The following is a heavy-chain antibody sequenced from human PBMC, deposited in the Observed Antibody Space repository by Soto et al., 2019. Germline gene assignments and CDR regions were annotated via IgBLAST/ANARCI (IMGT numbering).Heavy chain of an antibody. V-gene: IGHV1-2*02. CDR2: INPKTGDT. CDR3: ATGTNGTTGWYHP. D-gene: IGHD1-1*01. J-gene: IGHJ5*02. Sequence: QEQLVQSGTEVKKPGASVTVSCKSSGYTFTDFYLHWVRQAPGQGLEWVGWINPKTGDTKSSQKFQGRVPMSRDTSVSTAYIDLTSLTSDDTAMYYCATGTNGTTGWYHPWGQGTRVTVSS. CDR1: GYTFTDFY.